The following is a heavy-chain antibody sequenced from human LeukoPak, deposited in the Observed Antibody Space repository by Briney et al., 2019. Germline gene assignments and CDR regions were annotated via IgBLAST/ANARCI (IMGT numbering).Heavy chain of an antibody. CDR1: GFTFTTSA. Sequence: SVKVSCKASGFTFTTSAVHWVRQARGQRLEWIGWTVVGSGNTNYAQKFQERVTITRDMSTSTAYMELSSLRSEDTAVYYCAAASSYYYESGGYSDYWGQGALVTVSS. CDR3: AAASSYYYESGGYSDY. V-gene: IGHV1-58*01. CDR2: TVVGSGNT. J-gene: IGHJ4*02. D-gene: IGHD3-22*01.